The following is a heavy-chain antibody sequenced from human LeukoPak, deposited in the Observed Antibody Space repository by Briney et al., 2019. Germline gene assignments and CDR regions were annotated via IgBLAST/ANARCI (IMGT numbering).Heavy chain of an antibody. CDR2: INYSGST. CDR1: GGSFSDYY. CDR3: ARGRLDYVWGSYRPYYFDY. D-gene: IGHD3-16*02. V-gene: IGHV4-34*01. Sequence: PSETLSLTCAVYGGSFSDYYWSWIRQPPGKGLEWIGEINYSGSTNYNPSLKSRVTISVDTSKNQFSLKLSSVTAADTAVYYCARGRLDYVWGSYRPYYFDYWGQGTLVTVSS. J-gene: IGHJ4*02.